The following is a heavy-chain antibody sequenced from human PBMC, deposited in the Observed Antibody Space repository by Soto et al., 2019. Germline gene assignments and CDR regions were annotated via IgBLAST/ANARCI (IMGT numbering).Heavy chain of an antibody. CDR2: ISGGGGST. CDR3: AIKCSSTTCYSYGVDV. V-gene: IGHV3-23*01. Sequence: EVQLLESGGGLVQPGGSLRLSCAASGFSFSSYAMSWVRQAPGKGLEWVSTISGGGGSTYYSGSVRGRFTISRDNSKNTVYLQMNSLRAEDTAVYYCAIKCSSTTCYSYGVDVWGLGTTVTVSS. D-gene: IGHD2-2*01. CDR1: GFSFSSYA. J-gene: IGHJ6*02.